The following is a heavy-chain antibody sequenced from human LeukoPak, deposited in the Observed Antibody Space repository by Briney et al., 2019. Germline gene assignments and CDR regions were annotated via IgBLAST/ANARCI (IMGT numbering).Heavy chain of an antibody. J-gene: IGHJ4*02. CDR1: VGSIRSYY. V-gene: IGHV4-59*12. CDR2: IYYSGST. D-gene: IGHD6-13*01. CDR3: ARSDSSSWYLFDY. Sequence: SETLSLTCTVSVGSIRSYYWSWIRQPPGKGLEWIGYIYYSGSTNYNPSLKSRVTLSVDTSKNQFSLKLSSVTAADTAVYYCARSDSSSWYLFDYWGQGTLVTVSS.